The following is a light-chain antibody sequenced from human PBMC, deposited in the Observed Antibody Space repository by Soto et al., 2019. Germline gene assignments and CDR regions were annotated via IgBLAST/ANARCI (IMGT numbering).Light chain of an antibody. Sequence: DIQLTQSPSFLSASVGDRVTITCRASQGISSYLAWYQQKPGKAPKLLIYDVSTLQSGVPSRFRGSGSGTEFTLSISSLLPEDFATYHYQHHNSYPITFGQGTRLVIK. CDR3: QHHNSYPIT. CDR1: QGISSY. V-gene: IGKV1-9*01. J-gene: IGKJ5*01. CDR2: DVS.